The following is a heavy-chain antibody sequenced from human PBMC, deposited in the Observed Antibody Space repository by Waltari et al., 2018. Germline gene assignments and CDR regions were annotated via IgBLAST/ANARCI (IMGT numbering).Heavy chain of an antibody. CDR1: GFTFDDYA. CDR2: ISWNSGSI. D-gene: IGHD6-13*01. Sequence: EVQLVESGGGLVQPGRSLRLSCAASGFTFDDYAMHWVRQAPGKGLEWVSGISWNSGSIGYADSVKGRFTISRDNAKNSLYLQMNSLRAEDTALYYCAKAAMPGIAAAGLLDYWGQGTLVTVSS. V-gene: IGHV3-9*01. CDR3: AKAAMPGIAAAGLLDY. J-gene: IGHJ4*02.